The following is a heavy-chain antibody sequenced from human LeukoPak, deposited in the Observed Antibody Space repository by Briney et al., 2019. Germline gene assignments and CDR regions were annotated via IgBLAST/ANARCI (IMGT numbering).Heavy chain of an antibody. J-gene: IGHJ4*02. Sequence: SETLSLTCTVPGGSVSSDYWSWIRQPPGKGLEWIGYISYSGTTNYNPSLKSRVTISVDTSKNQFSLNLSSVTAADTAVYYCARALSGRRLFGYWGQGTLVTVSS. CDR2: ISYSGTT. V-gene: IGHV4-59*02. CDR1: GGSVSSDY. D-gene: IGHD3-3*01. CDR3: ARALSGRRLFGY.